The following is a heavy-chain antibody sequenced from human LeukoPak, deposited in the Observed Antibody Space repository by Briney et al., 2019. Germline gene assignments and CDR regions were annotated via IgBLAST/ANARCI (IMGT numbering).Heavy chain of an antibody. CDR1: GGSISSYY. CDR3: ASEVPASIDYFQH. CDR2: IYYSGST. Sequence: SETLSLTCTVSGGSISSYYWSWIRQPPGKGLEWIGYIYYSGSTNYNPSLESRVTISVDTSRNQFSLRLSSVTAADTAVYYCASEVPASIDYFQHWGQGTLVTVSS. J-gene: IGHJ1*01. D-gene: IGHD2-2*02. V-gene: IGHV4-59*08.